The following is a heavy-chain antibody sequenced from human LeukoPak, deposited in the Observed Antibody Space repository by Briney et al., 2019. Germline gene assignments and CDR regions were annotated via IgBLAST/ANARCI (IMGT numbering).Heavy chain of an antibody. CDR1: GYSFTSFY. J-gene: IGHJ4*02. V-gene: IGHV1-46*01. D-gene: IGHD1-26*01. Sequence: ASVKVSCKASGYSFTSFYIHWVRQAPGQGLEWMGIINAGGGSPRYAQKFQGRVTMTRGTSTSTVFMELSSLRSEDTAVYYCARYSGTTNVFDYWGQGTLVTVSS. CDR2: INAGGGSP. CDR3: ARYSGTTNVFDY.